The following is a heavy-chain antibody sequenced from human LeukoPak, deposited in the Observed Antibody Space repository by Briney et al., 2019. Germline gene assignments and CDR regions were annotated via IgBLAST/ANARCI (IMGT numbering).Heavy chain of an antibody. D-gene: IGHD1-1*01. V-gene: IGHV3-21*01. CDR1: GFTFSSYS. J-gene: IGHJ6*02. CDR2: ISSSSSYI. Sequence: PGGSLRLSCAASGFTFSSYSMNWVRQAPGKGLEWVSSISSSSSYIYYADSVKGRFTISRDNAKNSLYLQMNSLRAEDTAVYYCARDPHTPYKPRGMDVWGQGTTVTISS. CDR3: ARDPHTPYKPRGMDV.